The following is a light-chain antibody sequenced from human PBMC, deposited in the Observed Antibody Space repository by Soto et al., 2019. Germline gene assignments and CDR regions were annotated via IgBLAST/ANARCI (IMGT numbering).Light chain of an antibody. Sequence: QPVLTQPPSVSGSPGQSVTISCTGTSSDVGSYNRVSWYQQPPGTAPKLMIYEVSNRPSGVPDRFSGSKSGNTASLTISGLQAEDEADYYCSLYTSSSTWVFGGGTQLTVL. CDR3: SLYTSSSTWV. CDR2: EVS. V-gene: IGLV2-18*01. CDR1: SSDVGSYNR. J-gene: IGLJ3*02.